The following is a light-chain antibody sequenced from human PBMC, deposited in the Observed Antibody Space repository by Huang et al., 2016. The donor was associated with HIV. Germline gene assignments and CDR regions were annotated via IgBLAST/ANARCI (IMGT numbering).Light chain of an antibody. CDR1: QGISTS. CDR2: GAS. Sequence: DIQLTQSPSSLSASLGDRVTITCRESQGISTSLAWYQQKLGTAPKILVHGASRLESGVPSRFSGSGSGTDFSLTISTLQAEDFATYFCQQYYSTPTFGQGTRLEIK. CDR3: QQYYSTPT. J-gene: IGKJ5*01. V-gene: IGKV1-NL1*01.